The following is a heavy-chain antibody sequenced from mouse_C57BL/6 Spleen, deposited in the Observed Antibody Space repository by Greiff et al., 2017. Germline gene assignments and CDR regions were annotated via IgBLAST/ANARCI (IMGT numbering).Heavy chain of an antibody. CDR3: ARDNDYYFDY. J-gene: IGHJ2*01. CDR2: ISYDGSN. D-gene: IGHD2-4*01. V-gene: IGHV3-6*01. Sequence: EVQLQQSGPGLVKPSQSLSLTCSVTGYSITSGYYWNWIRQFPRNKLEWMGYISYDGSNNYNPSLKNRISITSDTSKNQVFLKLKSMTTEDTATCCSARDNDYYFDYWGQGTTLTVSS. CDR1: GYSITSGYY.